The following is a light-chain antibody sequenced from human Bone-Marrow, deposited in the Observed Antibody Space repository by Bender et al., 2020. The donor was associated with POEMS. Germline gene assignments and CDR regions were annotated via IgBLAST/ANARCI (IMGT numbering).Light chain of an antibody. CDR3: SSYTSVLTHVL. Sequence: QSALSQPPSAAGSPGQSVTISCTGTSSDIGSYVSWYQQLPGAAPKLLIYGNNNRPSGVPDRFSGSKSGNTASLTISGLQAEDEADYYCSSYTSVLTHVLFGGGTRLTVL. J-gene: IGLJ2*01. CDR2: GNN. CDR1: SSDIGSY. V-gene: IGLV2-18*02.